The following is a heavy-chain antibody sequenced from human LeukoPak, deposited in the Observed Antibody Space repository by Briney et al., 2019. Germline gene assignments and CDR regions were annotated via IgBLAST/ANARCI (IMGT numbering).Heavy chain of an antibody. CDR3: ARDQPIGYNYGYPFDN. J-gene: IGHJ4*02. CDR1: GFTFSDYY. CDR2: ISSSGSTI. D-gene: IGHD5-18*01. Sequence: GGSLRLSCAASGFTFSDYYMSWIRQAPGKGLEWVSYISSSGSTIYYADSVKGRFNISRDNAKNSLYRQMNNLRVEDTAVYYCARDQPIGYNYGYPFDNWGQGTLVTVSS. V-gene: IGHV3-11*04.